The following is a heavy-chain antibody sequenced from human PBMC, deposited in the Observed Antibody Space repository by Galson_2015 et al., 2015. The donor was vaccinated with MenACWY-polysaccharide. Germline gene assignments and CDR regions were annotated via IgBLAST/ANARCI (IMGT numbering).Heavy chain of an antibody. CDR2: INSNSGGT. CDR3: VREDSGNNYSLDY. V-gene: IGHV1-2*02. Sequence: SVKVSCKASGYTFAGYYIHWVRQAPGQGLEWMGWINSNSGGTNYAQKFQGRVTITRDTSISTSYMELSRLRSDDTTIYYCVREDSGNNYSLDYWGQGTLVTVSS. D-gene: IGHD5-12*01. J-gene: IGHJ4*02. CDR1: GYTFAGYY.